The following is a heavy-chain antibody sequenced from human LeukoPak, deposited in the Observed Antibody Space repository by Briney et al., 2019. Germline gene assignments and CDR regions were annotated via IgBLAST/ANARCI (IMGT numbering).Heavy chain of an antibody. V-gene: IGHV1-8*03. D-gene: IGHD5-12*01. CDR1: GSTFTSYD. J-gene: IGHJ4*02. Sequence: GASVKVSRKASGSTFTSYDINWVRQATGQGLEWMGWMNPNSGSTGYAQKFQGRVTITRNTSISTAYMELSGLRSEDTAVYYCARGRSTGYPYYFEYWGQGTLVTVSS. CDR3: ARGRSTGYPYYFEY. CDR2: MNPNSGST.